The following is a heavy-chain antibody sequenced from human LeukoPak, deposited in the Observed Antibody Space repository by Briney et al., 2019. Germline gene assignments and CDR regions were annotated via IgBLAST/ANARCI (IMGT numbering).Heavy chain of an antibody. J-gene: IGHJ5*02. V-gene: IGHV4-38-2*02. Sequence: SETLSLTCTVSGYSISSGYYWGWIRQPPGKGLEWIGSFYHSGSTYYHPPLKRRATISVDTSKNQFSLTLSSVTAADTAVYYCARTYGSGSLYNWFDPWGQGTLVTVSS. CDR2: FYHSGST. CDR3: ARTYGSGSLYNWFDP. D-gene: IGHD3-10*01. CDR1: GYSISSGYY.